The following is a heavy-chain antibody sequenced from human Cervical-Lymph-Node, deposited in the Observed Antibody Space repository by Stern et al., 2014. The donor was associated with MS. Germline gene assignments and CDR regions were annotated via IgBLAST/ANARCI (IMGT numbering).Heavy chain of an antibody. CDR3: VHRRHPSYYDFWMLV. CDR2: IYWNDEK. Sequence: QVTLRESGPPLMKPTQTLTLTCTFSGFSFSVTGMGVGWIRQPPGNALEWLALIYWNDEKHYNPSLKNRLTITKDTSKNQVVLTLTNMDPVDTGTYYCVHRRHPSYYDFWMLVWGPGTTVTISS. J-gene: IGHJ6*02. D-gene: IGHD3-3*01. CDR1: GFSFSVTGMG. V-gene: IGHV2-5*01.